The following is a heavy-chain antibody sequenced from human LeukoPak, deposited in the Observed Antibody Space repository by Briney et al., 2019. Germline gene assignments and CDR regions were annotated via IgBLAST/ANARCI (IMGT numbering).Heavy chain of an antibody. CDR1: GFTFSNYA. CDR3: ARVGAVAVHRGYYFDY. V-gene: IGHV3-23*01. Sequence: HPGGSLRLSCAASGFTFSNYAMNWVRQAPGKGLEWVSVISAFSSNTYYADSVKGRFTISRDNSKNTLYLQMNSLRAEDTAVYYCARVGAVAVHRGYYFDYWGQGTLVTVSS. D-gene: IGHD6-19*01. J-gene: IGHJ4*02. CDR2: ISAFSSNT.